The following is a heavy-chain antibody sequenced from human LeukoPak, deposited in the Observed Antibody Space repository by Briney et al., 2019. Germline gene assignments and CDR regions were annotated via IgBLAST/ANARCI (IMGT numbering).Heavy chain of an antibody. CDR2: ISAYNGNT. J-gene: IGHJ6*02. D-gene: IGHD6-19*01. Sequence: ASVKVSCKASGYTFTSYGISWVRQAPGQGLEWMGWISAYNGNTKYAQTLQGRVTMTTDTSTSTAYMELRSLRSDDTAVYYCARVGSGWYGYYYYGMDVWGQGTTVTVSS. V-gene: IGHV1-18*01. CDR1: GYTFTSYG. CDR3: ARVGSGWYGYYYYGMDV.